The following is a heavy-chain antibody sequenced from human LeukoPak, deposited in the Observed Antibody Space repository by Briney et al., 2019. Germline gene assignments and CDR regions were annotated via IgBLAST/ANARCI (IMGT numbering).Heavy chain of an antibody. CDR2: IYYSGST. J-gene: IGHJ4*02. V-gene: IGHV4-31*03. CDR3: ARGRSSPRY. Sequence: SETLSLTCTVSGDSISSGGYYWSWIRQHPGKGLEWIGYIYYSGSTYYNPSLKSRVIISVDTSKNQFSLKLNSVTAADTAVYYCARGRSSPRYWGQGTLVTVSS. CDR1: GDSISSGGYY. D-gene: IGHD6-13*01.